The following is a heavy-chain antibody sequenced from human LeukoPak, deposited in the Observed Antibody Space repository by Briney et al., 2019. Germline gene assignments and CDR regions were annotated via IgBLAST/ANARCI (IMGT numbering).Heavy chain of an antibody. CDR1: GGTFSSYA. V-gene: IGHV1-69*05. J-gene: IGHJ4*02. CDR3: AWGAMVVTPFDY. D-gene: IGHD4-23*01. CDR2: IIPIFGTA. Sequence: GSSVKVSCKASGGTFSSYAISRVRQAPRQGLEWMGRIIPIFGTANYAQKFQGRVTITTDDSTSTAYMELSSLRSEDTAVYYCAWGAMVVTPFDYWGQGTLVTVSS.